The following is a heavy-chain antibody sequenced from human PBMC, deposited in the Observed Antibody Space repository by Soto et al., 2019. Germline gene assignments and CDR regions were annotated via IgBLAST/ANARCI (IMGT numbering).Heavy chain of an antibody. CDR2: TYYRSKWYI. D-gene: IGHD3-10*01. V-gene: IGHV6-1*01. CDR3: ATGMLLRGNHYYMDV. CDR1: GDSVSGNRAA. Sequence: SQTLSLTCVISGDSVSGNRAAWSWIRQSPSRGLEWLGRTYYRSKWYIEYAPSVTGRMTINPDTSKNQFSLQLNSVTPEDTAVYYCATGMLLRGNHYYMDVWGQGTSATASS. J-gene: IGHJ6*03.